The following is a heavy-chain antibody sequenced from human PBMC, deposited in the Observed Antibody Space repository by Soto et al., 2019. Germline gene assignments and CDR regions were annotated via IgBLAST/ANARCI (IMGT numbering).Heavy chain of an antibody. V-gene: IGHV1-18*01. CDR2: ISDYNGNT. Sequence: QVQLVQAGAEVKKPGASVKVSCKASGYTFTSYDISWVRQAPGQGLEWMGWISDYNGNTNYAQKLQGRVTMTTDTSTSKAYMKLRSLRSDGTAVYYCARDRSSIAGVTLGYWGQGTLVTVFS. J-gene: IGHJ4*02. CDR3: ARDRSSIAGVTLGY. D-gene: IGHD6-6*01. CDR1: GYTFTSYD.